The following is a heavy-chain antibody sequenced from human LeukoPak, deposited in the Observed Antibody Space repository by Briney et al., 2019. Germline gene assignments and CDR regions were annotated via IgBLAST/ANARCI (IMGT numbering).Heavy chain of an antibody. CDR3: ARAGATIFGVVIGDYYMDV. J-gene: IGHJ6*03. V-gene: IGHV1-69*05. CDR2: IIPIFGTA. Sequence: SVKVSCKASGGTFSSYAISWVRQAPGQGLEWMGGIIPIFGTANYAQKFQGRVTITTDESTSTAYMELSSLRSEDTAVYYCARAGATIFGVVIGDYYMDVWGKGTTVTVSS. D-gene: IGHD3-3*01. CDR1: GGTFSSYA.